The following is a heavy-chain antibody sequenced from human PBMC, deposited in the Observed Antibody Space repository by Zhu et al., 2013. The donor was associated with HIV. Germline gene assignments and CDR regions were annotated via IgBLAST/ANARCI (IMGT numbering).Heavy chain of an antibody. V-gene: IGHV1-18*01. CDR1: GYTFTSYG. J-gene: IGHJ4*02. D-gene: IGHD5-18*01. CDR2: ISAYNGNT. Sequence: QVQLVQSGAEVKKPGASVKVSCKASGYTFTSYGISWVRQAPGQGLEWMGWISAYNGNTNYAQKLQGRVTMTTDTSTSTAYMELRSLRSDDTAVYYCARDFGRDSGTAMVAILGAFDYWGQGTLVTVSS. CDR3: ARDFGRDSGTAMVAILGAFDY.